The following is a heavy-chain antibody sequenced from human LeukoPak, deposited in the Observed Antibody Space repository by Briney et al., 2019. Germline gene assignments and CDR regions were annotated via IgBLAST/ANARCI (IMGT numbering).Heavy chain of an antibody. J-gene: IGHJ3*02. CDR2: IIPIFGTA. CDR1: GGTFSSYA. D-gene: IGHD6-13*01. V-gene: IGHV1-69*01. Sequence: SVKVSCKASGGTFSSYAISWVRQAPGQGLEWMGGIIPIFGTANYARKFQGRVTITADESTSTAYMELSSLRSEDTAVYYCARSHSSPTDDAFDIWGQGTMVTVSS. CDR3: ARSHSSPTDDAFDI.